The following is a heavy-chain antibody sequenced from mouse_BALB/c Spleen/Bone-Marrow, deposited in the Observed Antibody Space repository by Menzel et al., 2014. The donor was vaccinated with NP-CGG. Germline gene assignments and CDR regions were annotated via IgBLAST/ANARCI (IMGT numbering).Heavy chain of an antibody. CDR1: GFTLSNYW. CDR2: IGLKPNTFET. V-gene: IGHV6-6*02. CDR3: SRMGRGYAMDY. Sequence: EVDLVGSGVGLVQPGGSLKLSCVAPGFTLSNYWMNWVRQSPGKGLEGIAEIGLKPNTFETHYAETVKGRFSISRDDSKSSVYLQMNNLRAEDTGIHYCSRMGRGYAMDYWGHGTSVTVSS. J-gene: IGHJ4*01.